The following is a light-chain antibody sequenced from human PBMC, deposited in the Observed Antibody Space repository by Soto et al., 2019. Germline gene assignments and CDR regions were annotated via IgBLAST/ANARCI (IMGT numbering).Light chain of an antibody. Sequence: QSALTQPASVSGSPGQSITISCTGTSRDVGGYNYVSWYQQHPGKAPKLMIFEVNNRPSGVSNRFSGSKSGNTASLTISGLQPEDEADYYCNSYTSSSTVVFGGGTKLTVL. CDR2: EVN. CDR1: SRDVGGYNY. V-gene: IGLV2-14*01. CDR3: NSYTSSSTVV. J-gene: IGLJ2*01.